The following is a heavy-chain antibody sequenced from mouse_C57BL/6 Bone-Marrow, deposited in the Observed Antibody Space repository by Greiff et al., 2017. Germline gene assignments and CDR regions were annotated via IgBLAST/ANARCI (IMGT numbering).Heavy chain of an antibody. Sequence: VQLQQSGPELVKPGASVKISCKASGYAFSSSWMNWVKQRPGKGLEWIGRIYPGDGDTNYNGKFKGKATLTADKSSSTAYMQLSSLTSEDSAVYFCARSQAAQATAYWGQGTLVTVSA. CDR3: ARSQAAQATAY. V-gene: IGHV1-82*01. CDR1: GYAFSSSW. J-gene: IGHJ3*01. D-gene: IGHD3-2*02. CDR2: IYPGDGDT.